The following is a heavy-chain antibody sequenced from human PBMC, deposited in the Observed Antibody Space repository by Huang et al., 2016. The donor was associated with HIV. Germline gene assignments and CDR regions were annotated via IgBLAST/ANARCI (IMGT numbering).Heavy chain of an antibody. V-gene: IGHV3-11*04. J-gene: IGHJ4*02. CDR1: GFTFSDYY. CDR2: SSSIGNTI. D-gene: IGHD3-3*01. CDR3: ARKGRDDFWSGYPDY. Sequence: QVQLVESGGGLVKPGGSLRLSCAASGFTFSDYYMSWIRQGPVKVLEWVSYSSSIGNTIYYPDVVKGRCTISRDNAKNSLFLQMNSLRAEDTAIYYCARKGRDDFWSGYPDYWGQGTLVTVSS.